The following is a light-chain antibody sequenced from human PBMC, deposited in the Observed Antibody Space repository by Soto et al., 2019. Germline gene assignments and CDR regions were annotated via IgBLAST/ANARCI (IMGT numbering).Light chain of an antibody. CDR2: FIS. CDR1: TSNIGSNT. V-gene: IGLV1-44*01. Sequence: QSVLTQPPSASGTPGQRVTISCSGSTSNIGSNTANWYQQLPGTAPKLLIYFISQRPSGVPDRFSGSRSGTSASLAISGLQSEDEADYYCAAWDDSLNGPVFGGGTKVTVL. CDR3: AAWDDSLNGPV. J-gene: IGLJ2*01.